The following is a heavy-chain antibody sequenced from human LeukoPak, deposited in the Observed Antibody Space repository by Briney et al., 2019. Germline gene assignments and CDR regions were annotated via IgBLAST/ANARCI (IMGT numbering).Heavy chain of an antibody. V-gene: IGHV4-61*08. J-gene: IGHJ5*02. D-gene: IGHD6-13*01. CDR2: IYYSGST. Sequence: KPSETLSLTCTVSGGSISSSGYYWSWIRQPPGKGLEWIGYIYYSGSTNYNPSLKSRVTISVDTSKNQFSLKLSSVTAGDMAVYYCARGSQQQLPWFDPWGQGTLVTVSS. CDR3: ARGSQQQLPWFDP. CDR1: GGSISSSGYY.